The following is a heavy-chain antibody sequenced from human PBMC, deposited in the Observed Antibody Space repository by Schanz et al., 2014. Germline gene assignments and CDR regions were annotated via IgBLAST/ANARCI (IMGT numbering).Heavy chain of an antibody. V-gene: IGHV3-74*01. J-gene: IGHJ4*02. CDR1: GFTFSTYW. D-gene: IGHD6-13*01. CDR3: AKEKEEVAADGSFFDY. Sequence: EVQLVESGGGLVQPGGSLRLSCAASGFTFSTYWMHWVRQAPGKGLVWVSHINSDGTTTTYADSVKGRFTISRDNSKNTVNLQMNSLRAEDTAVYYCAKEKEEVAADGSFFDYWGQGTLXTVSS. CDR2: INSDGTTT.